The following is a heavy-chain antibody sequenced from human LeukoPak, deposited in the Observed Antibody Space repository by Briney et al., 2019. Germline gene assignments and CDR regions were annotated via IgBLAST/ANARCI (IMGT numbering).Heavy chain of an antibody. Sequence: PGGSLRLSCAASGFTFSSYAMHWVRQAPGKGLEWVAVISYDGSNKYYADSVKGRFTISRDNSKNTLYLQMNSLRAEDTAVYYCARGTVPNLECMDVWGQGTTVTVSS. CDR3: ARGTVPNLECMDV. J-gene: IGHJ6*02. V-gene: IGHV3-30-3*01. CDR2: ISYDGSNK. CDR1: GFTFSSYA. D-gene: IGHD4-17*01.